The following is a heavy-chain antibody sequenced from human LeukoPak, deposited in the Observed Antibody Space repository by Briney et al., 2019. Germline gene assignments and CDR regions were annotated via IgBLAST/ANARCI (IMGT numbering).Heavy chain of an antibody. CDR1: GLIVSSHA. CDR3: ARGRYYYGSGIVWP. D-gene: IGHD3-10*01. J-gene: IGHJ5*02. V-gene: IGHV3-30-3*01. Sequence: GGSLRLSCAASGLIVSSHAIYWVRQAPGKGLEWVAVISYDGSNKYYADSVKGRFTISRDNSKNTLYLQMNSLRAEDTAVYYCARGRYYYGSGIVWPWGQGTLVTVSS. CDR2: ISYDGSNK.